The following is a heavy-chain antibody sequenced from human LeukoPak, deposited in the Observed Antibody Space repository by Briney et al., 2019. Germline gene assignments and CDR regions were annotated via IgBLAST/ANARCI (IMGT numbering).Heavy chain of an antibody. V-gene: IGHV3-74*01. Sequence: GGSLRLSCAASGFTFSTYWMHCVRQAPGKGLVWVSRINVDGSITTYADSVKGRFTISRDNAKNTLYLQMNSLRGEDTAMYYCARTFGNNYGDYWGHGTLVTVSS. CDR1: GFTFSTYW. D-gene: IGHD5-18*01. CDR2: INVDGSIT. CDR3: ARTFGNNYGDY. J-gene: IGHJ4*01.